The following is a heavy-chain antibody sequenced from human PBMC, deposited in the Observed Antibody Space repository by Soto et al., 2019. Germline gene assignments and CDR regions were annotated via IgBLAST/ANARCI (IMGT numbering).Heavy chain of an antibody. J-gene: IGHJ4*02. V-gene: IGHV1-18*01. CDR3: ARDLDPYSYDPGNLFDY. D-gene: IGHD5-18*01. CDR2: ISAKNGNT. Sequence: RASVQVSCKASGYTFTGYVLSWVRQAPGHGLEWVGWISAKNGNTYHAQKFQGRVTMTRDTSTGTVLMELRTLRSDDTAVYYCARDLDPYSYDPGNLFDYWGQGTLVTVSS. CDR1: GYTFTGYV.